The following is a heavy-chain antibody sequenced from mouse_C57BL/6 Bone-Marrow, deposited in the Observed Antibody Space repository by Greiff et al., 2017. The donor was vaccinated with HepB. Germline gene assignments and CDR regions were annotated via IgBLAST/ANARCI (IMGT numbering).Heavy chain of an antibody. V-gene: IGHV5-16*01. J-gene: IGHJ2*01. CDR1: GFTFSDYY. Sequence: VQLKESEGGLVQPGSSMKLSCTASGFTFSDYYMAWVRQVPEKGLEWVANINYDGSSTYYLDSLKSRFIISRDNAKNILYLQMSSLKSEDTATYYCARGGPYFDYWGQGTTLTVSS. CDR2: INYDGSST. CDR3: ARGGPYFDY.